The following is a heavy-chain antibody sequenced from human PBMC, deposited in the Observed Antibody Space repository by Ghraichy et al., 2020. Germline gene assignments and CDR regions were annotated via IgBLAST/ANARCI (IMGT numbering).Heavy chain of an antibody. Sequence: APVKVSCKASGYSFTSYGIAWVRQAPGQGLEWLGWISANNGNTNYAQKIQGRVTMTTDTSTSTAYMELRRLRSDDTAVYFCARDHTSGSGSYLYWGQGTLVTVSS. CDR1: GYSFTSYG. CDR2: ISANNGNT. V-gene: IGHV1-18*01. D-gene: IGHD3-10*01. J-gene: IGHJ4*02. CDR3: ARDHTSGSGSYLY.